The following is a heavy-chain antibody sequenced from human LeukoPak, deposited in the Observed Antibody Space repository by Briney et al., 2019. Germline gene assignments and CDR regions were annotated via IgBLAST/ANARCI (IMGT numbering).Heavy chain of an antibody. CDR2: IYYTGST. CDR3: ARQSISGSSLSYFDY. D-gene: IGHD3-22*01. J-gene: IGHJ4*02. V-gene: IGHV4-59*01. CDR1: GDSISFYF. Sequence: SETLSLTCSVSGDSISFYFWTWIRQPPGKGLEWVGSIYYTGSTNYNPSLKSRVTISVDTSKNQCSLKLSSVTAADTAVYYCARQSISGSSLSYFDYWGQGTLVNVSS.